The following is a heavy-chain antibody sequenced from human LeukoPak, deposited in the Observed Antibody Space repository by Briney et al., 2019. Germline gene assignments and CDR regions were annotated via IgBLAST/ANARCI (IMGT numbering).Heavy chain of an antibody. J-gene: IGHJ4*02. D-gene: IGHD3-10*01. V-gene: IGHV3-48*03. CDR2: ISSSGSTI. CDR1: GFTFSSYE. CDR3: ARQGAVRGVISHFDY. Sequence: SGGSLRLSCAASGFTFSSYEMNWVRQAPGKGLEWVSYISSSGSTIYYADSVKGRFTISRDNAKNSLYLQMNSLRAEDTAVYYCARQGAVRGVISHFDYWGQGTLVTVSS.